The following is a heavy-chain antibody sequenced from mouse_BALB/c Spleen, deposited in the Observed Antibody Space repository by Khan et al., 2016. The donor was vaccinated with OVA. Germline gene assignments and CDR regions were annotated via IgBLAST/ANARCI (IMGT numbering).Heavy chain of an antibody. CDR2: IWSDGST. D-gene: IGHD1-1*02. V-gene: IGHV2-6-1*01. CDR3: ARQPDYHYYIIDY. CDR1: GFSLTDYG. J-gene: IGHJ4*01. Sequence: QVQLKQSGPGLVAPSQSLSITCTISGFSLTDYGVHWVRQPPGKGLEWLVVIWSDGSTTYNSALKSRLSIIKDNSKSQIFLKMNSLQTDDTAMYYCARQPDYHYYIIDYWGQGTSVTVSS.